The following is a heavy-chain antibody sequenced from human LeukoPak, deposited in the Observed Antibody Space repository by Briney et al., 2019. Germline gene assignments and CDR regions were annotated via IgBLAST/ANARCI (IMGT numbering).Heavy chain of an antibody. Sequence: PSETLSLTCTVSGGSISSGDYYWRWIRQPPGKGLEWIGYIYYSGSTYYNPSLKSRVTISVDTSKNQFYLKLSSVTAADTAVYYCARALLATVTTGFDYWGQGTLVTVSS. CDR1: GGSISSGDYY. J-gene: IGHJ4*02. V-gene: IGHV4-30-4*08. D-gene: IGHD4-17*01. CDR3: ARALLATVTTGFDY. CDR2: IYYSGST.